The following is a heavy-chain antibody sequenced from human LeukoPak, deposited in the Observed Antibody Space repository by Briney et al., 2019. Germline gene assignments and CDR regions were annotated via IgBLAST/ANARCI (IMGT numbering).Heavy chain of an antibody. Sequence: PGGSLRLSCAASGFTFSDYSMNWVRQAPGKGLEWVSSISATSSHIYHAGAVKGRFTTSRDNAKNSLFLQMNSLRVEDTAVYYCAREFYSNYTCDYWGQGTLVTVSS. CDR1: GFTFSDYS. V-gene: IGHV3-21*01. D-gene: IGHD4-11*01. CDR3: AREFYSNYTCDY. J-gene: IGHJ4*02. CDR2: ISATSSHI.